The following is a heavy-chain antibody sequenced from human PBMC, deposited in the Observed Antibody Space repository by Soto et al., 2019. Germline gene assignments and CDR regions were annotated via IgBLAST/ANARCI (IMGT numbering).Heavy chain of an antibody. CDR2: INHSGST. V-gene: IGHV4-34*01. CDR1: GGSFSGYY. Sequence: SETLSLTCAVYGGSFSGYYWSWIRQPPGKGLEWIGEINHSGSTNYNPSLKSRVTISVDTSKNQFSLKLSSVTAADTAVYYCAKEVYGHYYNYMDVWDKGTTGTVSS. D-gene: IGHD3-16*01. J-gene: IGHJ6*03. CDR3: AKEVYGHYYNYMDV.